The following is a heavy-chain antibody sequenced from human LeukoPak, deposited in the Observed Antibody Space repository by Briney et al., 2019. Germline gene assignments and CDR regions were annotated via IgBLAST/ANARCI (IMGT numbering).Heavy chain of an antibody. Sequence: GASVKVSCKASGFTFTSSAVQWVRQARGQRLEWIGWIVVGSGNTNYAQKFQERVTITRDMSTSTAYMELSSLRSEDTAVYYCAADSVGIAGYYFDYWGQVTLVTVSS. CDR2: IVVGSGNT. CDR3: AADSVGIAGYYFDY. D-gene: IGHD2-21*01. V-gene: IGHV1-58*01. CDR1: GFTFTSSA. J-gene: IGHJ4*02.